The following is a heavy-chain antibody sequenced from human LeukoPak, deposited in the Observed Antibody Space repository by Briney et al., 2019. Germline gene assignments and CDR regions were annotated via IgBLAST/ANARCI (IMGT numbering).Heavy chain of an antibody. CDR1: GFTFRSYA. D-gene: IGHD2-21*02. J-gene: IGHJ2*01. Sequence: PGGSLRLSCAASGFTFRSYAMHWVRQAPGKGLEWVAVISYDGSNEYYADSVKGRFTISRDNSKNTLFLQMNSLRAEDTAVYHCARVERHVVVVTDGGGWYFDLWGRGTLVTVSS. CDR2: ISYDGSNE. CDR3: ARVERHVVVVTDGGGWYFDL. V-gene: IGHV3-30*04.